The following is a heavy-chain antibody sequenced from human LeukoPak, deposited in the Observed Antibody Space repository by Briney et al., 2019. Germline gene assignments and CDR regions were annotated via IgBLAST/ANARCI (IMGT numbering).Heavy chain of an antibody. D-gene: IGHD6-13*01. J-gene: IGHJ4*02. CDR2: IWYDGSNK. CDR3: ARRRIAAAGNFFDY. V-gene: IGHV3-33*01. CDR1: GFTFSSYG. Sequence: PWRSLRLSCAASGFTFSSYGMHWVRPAPGKGLEWVAVIWYDGSNKYYADSVKGRFTISRDNSKNTLYLQMNSLRAEDTAVYYCARRRIAAAGNFFDYWGQGTLVTVSS.